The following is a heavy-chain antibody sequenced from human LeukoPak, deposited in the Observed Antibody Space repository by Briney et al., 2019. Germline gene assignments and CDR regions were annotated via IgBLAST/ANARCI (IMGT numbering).Heavy chain of an antibody. D-gene: IGHD6-6*01. CDR3: AGSIAARGYMDV. CDR2: ISYDGSNK. V-gene: IGHV3-30*04. J-gene: IGHJ6*03. CDR1: GFTFSSYA. Sequence: PGRSLRLSCAASGFTFSSYAMHWVRQAPGKGLEWVAVISYDGSNKYYADSVKGRFTISRDNSKNTLYLQMNSLRAEDTAVYYCAGSIAARGYMDVWGKGTTVTVSS.